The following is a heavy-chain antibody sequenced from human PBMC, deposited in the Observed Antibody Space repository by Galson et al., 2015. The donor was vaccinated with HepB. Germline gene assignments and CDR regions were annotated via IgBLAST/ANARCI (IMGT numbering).Heavy chain of an antibody. Sequence: SLRLSCAGSGFIFRHHAMAWIRQAPGKGLEWVSGINGRGSTRSYSDAVKGRFSISRDNSKGTVFLQMDNLGAEDTAIYYFVKEGSWFGGDWFDPWGQGALVTVS. CDR2: INGRGSTR. J-gene: IGHJ5*02. D-gene: IGHD3-16*01. V-gene: IGHV3-23*01. CDR1: GFIFRHHA. CDR3: VKEGSWFGGDWFDP.